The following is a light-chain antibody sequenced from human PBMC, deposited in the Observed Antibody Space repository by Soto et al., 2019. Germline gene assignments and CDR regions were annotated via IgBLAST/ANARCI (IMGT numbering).Light chain of an antibody. Sequence: DVQMTQSPSTLSASVGDRVTISCRASQNINNWLAWYQQRPGEGPKLLIYHTSILKSGVPSRFSGSGSGTEFNLSITSLQPDDFAVYHCQQYHFTSSFAQGTKLEIK. V-gene: IGKV1-5*01. J-gene: IGKJ2*01. CDR2: HTS. CDR1: QNINNW. CDR3: QQYHFTSS.